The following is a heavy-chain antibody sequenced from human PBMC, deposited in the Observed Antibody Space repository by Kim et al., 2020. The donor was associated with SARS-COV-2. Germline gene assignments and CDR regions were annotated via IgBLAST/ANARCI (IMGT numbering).Heavy chain of an antibody. Sequence: GGSLRLSCAASGFTFSSYGMHWVRQAPGKGLEWVAVISYDGSNKYYADSVKGRFTISRDNSKNTLYLQMNSLRAEDTAVYYCAKVGIVVVPADNHGMDVWGQGTTVTVSS. CDR1: GFTFSSYG. V-gene: IGHV3-30*18. CDR2: ISYDGSNK. CDR3: AKVGIVVVPADNHGMDV. J-gene: IGHJ6*02. D-gene: IGHD2-2*03.